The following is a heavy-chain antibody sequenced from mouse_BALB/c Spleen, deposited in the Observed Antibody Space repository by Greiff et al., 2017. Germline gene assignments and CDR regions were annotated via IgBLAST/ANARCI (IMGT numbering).Heavy chain of an antibody. CDR1: GFSFTSYG. V-gene: IGHV2-2*02. J-gene: IGHJ4*01. D-gene: IGHD3-2*01. CDR2: IRSGGST. CDR3: TRNRDSSGYRDYSMDY. Sequence: QVQLKQSGPGLVQPSQTLSITCTVSGFSFTSYGVHWVRQSPGKGLEWLGVIRSGGSTDYNAAFISRLSISTDNSKSQVFFKMNSLQATDTSIYYCTRNRDSSGYRDYSMDYWGQGTSVTVSS.